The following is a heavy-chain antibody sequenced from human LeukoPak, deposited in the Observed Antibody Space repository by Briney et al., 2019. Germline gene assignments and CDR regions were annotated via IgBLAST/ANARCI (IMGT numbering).Heavy chain of an antibody. Sequence: ASVKVSCKASGYTFTGYYMHWVRQAPGQGLEWMGWINPNSGGTNYAQKFQGRVTMTEDTSTDTAYMELSSLRSEDTAVYYCATDPRFRGYMDAFDIWGQGTMVTVSS. CDR3: ATDPRFRGYMDAFDI. CDR2: INPNSGGT. V-gene: IGHV1-2*02. CDR1: GYTFTGYY. J-gene: IGHJ3*02. D-gene: IGHD5-12*01.